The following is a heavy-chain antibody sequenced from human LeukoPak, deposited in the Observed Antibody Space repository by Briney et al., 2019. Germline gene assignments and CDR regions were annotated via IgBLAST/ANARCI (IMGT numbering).Heavy chain of an antibody. D-gene: IGHD3-10*01. J-gene: IGHJ4*02. V-gene: IGHV3-48*01. CDR1: GFTFSSYS. CDR3: ARVMSMVRGVIDY. CDR2: ISSSSSTI. Sequence: GGSLRLSCAASGFTFSSYSMNWVRQAPGKGLEGVSYISSSSSTIYYADTVKGRFTSSRDNAKNSLYLQMISLRAEDTAVYYCARVMSMVRGVIDYWGQGTLVTVSS.